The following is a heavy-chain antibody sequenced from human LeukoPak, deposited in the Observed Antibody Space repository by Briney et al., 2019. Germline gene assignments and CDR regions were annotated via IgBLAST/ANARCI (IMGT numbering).Heavy chain of an antibody. CDR1: GGSISSSSYY. V-gene: IGHV4-39*07. CDR3: ARVIGYSSGWYSNYFDY. J-gene: IGHJ4*02. Sequence: SETLSLTCTVSGGSISSSSYYWGWIRQPPGKGLEWIGSIYYSGSTYYNPSLKSRVTISVDTSKNQFSLKLSSVTAADTAVYYCARVIGYSSGWYSNYFDYWGQGTLVTVSS. D-gene: IGHD6-19*01. CDR2: IYYSGST.